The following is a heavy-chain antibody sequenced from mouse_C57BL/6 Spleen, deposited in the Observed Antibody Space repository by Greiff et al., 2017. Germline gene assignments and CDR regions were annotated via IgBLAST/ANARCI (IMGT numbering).Heavy chain of an antibody. J-gene: IGHJ4*01. V-gene: IGHV1-66*01. CDR3: ARDGYGAMDY. Sequence: VMLVESGPELVKPGASVKISCKASGYSFTSYYIHWVKQRPGQGLEWIGWIYPGSGNTKYNEKFKGKATLTADTSSSTAYMQLSSLTSEDSAVYYCARDGYGAMDYWGQGTSVTVSS. CDR1: GYSFTSYY. D-gene: IGHD2-2*01. CDR2: IYPGSGNT.